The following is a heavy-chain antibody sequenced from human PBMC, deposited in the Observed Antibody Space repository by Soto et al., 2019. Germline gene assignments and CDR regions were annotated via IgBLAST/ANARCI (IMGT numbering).Heavy chain of an antibody. J-gene: IGHJ4*02. CDR2: IKQDGSEK. D-gene: IGHD2-2*01. V-gene: IGHV3-7*01. Sequence: GGSLRLSCAASGFTFSSYWMSWVRQAPGKGLEWVANIKQDGSEKYYVDSVKGRFTISRDNAKNSLYLQMNSLRAEDTAVYYCSTSCYVSCIAALGVFDYWGQGTLVTVSS. CDR3: STSCYVSCIAALGVFDY. CDR1: GFTFSSYW.